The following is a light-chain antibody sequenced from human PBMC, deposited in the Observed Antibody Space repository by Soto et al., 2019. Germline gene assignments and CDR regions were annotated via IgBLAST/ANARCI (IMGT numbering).Light chain of an antibody. J-gene: IGLJ3*02. CDR2: DLN. Sequence: QSALSQPRSVSGSPGQSVTISCTGTSSDVGGYNYVSWYQHHPGKAPKVMIYDLNKRPSGVPDRFSGSKSDNTASLTISGLQAEDEADYYCCSYAGSNTLVFGGGTKLTVL. V-gene: IGLV2-11*01. CDR1: SSDVGGYNY. CDR3: CSYAGSNTLV.